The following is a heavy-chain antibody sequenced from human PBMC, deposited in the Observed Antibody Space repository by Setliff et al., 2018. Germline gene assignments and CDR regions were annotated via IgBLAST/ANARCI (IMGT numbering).Heavy chain of an antibody. J-gene: IGHJ6*03. V-gene: IGHV7-4-1*02. D-gene: IGHD6-13*01. Sequence: ASVKVSCTASGYTFSSYAMNWVRQAPGQGLEWMGWINTNTGNPTYAQGFTGRFVFSLDTSVSTTYLQISSLKAEDTAVYYCARGGYTSLPSGVYYHMDVWGKGTTVTVSS. CDR2: INTNTGNP. CDR3: ARGGYTSLPSGVYYHMDV. CDR1: GYTFSSYA.